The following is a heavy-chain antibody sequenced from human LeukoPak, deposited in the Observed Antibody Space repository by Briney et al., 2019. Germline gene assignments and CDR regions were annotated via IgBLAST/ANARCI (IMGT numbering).Heavy chain of an antibody. D-gene: IGHD3-10*01. V-gene: IGHV1-2*02. J-gene: IGHJ4*02. CDR1: GYTFTGYY. CDR2: INPNSGGT. CDR3: ARPMVRGVIRMTPFDY. Sequence: ASVKVSCKASGYTFTGYYMHWVRQAPGQGLEWMGWINPNSGGTNYAQKLQGRVTMTRDTSISTAYMELSRLRSDDTAVYYCARPMVRGVIRMTPFDYWGQGTLVTVSS.